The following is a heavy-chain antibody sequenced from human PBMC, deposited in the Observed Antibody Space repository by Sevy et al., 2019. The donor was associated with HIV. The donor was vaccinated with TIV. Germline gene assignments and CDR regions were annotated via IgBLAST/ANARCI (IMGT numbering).Heavy chain of an antibody. D-gene: IGHD5-12*01. CDR1: GFTFSSYS. J-gene: IGHJ3*02. CDR3: ARGAYIVATTIAFDI. Sequence: GGSLRLSCAASGFTFSSYSMNWVRQAPGKGLEWVSSISSSSSYIYYADSVKGRFTISRDNAKNSLYLQMNSLRAEDTAVYYCARGAYIVATTIAFDIWGQGTMVTVSS. V-gene: IGHV3-21*01. CDR2: ISSSSSYI.